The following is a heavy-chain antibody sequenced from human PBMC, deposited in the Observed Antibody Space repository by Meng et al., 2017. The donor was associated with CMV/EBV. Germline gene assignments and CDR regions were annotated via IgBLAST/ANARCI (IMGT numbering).Heavy chain of an antibody. CDR2: IIPILGIA. CDR1: GGTFSSYT. V-gene: IGHV1-69*02. CDR3: ARGPWVSGDIVVVPAADNWFDP. J-gene: IGHJ5*02. D-gene: IGHD2-2*01. Sequence: SVKVSCKASGGTFSSYTISWVRQAPGQGLEWMGRIIPILGIANYAQKFQGRVTITADKSTSTAYVELSSLRSEDTAVYYCARGPWVSGDIVVVPAADNWFDPWGQGTLVTVSS.